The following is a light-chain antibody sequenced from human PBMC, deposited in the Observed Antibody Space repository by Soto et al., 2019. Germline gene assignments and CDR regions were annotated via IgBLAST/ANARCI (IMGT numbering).Light chain of an antibody. CDR3: AAWDGSLNGDV. CDR2: TTN. V-gene: IGLV1-44*01. J-gene: IGLJ1*01. Sequence: QSVLTQPPSASETPGQRVTISCSGSNSNVGSQTVNWYQQFPGKAPKLLIHTTNQRPSGVPDRFSGSKSGTSASLAISGLQSEDEAEYFCAAWDGSLNGDVFGTGTKLTVL. CDR1: NSNVGSQT.